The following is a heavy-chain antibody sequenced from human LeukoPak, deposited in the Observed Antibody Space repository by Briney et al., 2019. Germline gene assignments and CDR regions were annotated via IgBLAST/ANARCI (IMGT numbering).Heavy chain of an antibody. Sequence: GGSLRLSCAASGFALSTYNMNWVRQAPGKGLEWVSSISGSGTRIYYADSVKGRFTISRDNAKNSLYLQMSSLGAEDTAVFYCARTFYYDGSGYWKAFDVWGQGTLVTVSS. CDR1: GFALSTYN. J-gene: IGHJ3*01. V-gene: IGHV3-48*04. CDR3: ARTFYYDGSGYWKAFDV. D-gene: IGHD3-22*01. CDR2: ISGSGTRI.